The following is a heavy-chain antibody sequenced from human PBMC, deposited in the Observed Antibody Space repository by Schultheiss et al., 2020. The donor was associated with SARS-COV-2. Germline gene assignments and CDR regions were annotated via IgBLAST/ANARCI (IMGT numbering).Heavy chain of an antibody. CDR2: IYGDDNK. Sequence: SGPTLVKPTQTLTLTCTFSGFSLSTSGMCVSWIRQPPGKALEWLALIYGDDNKRYSPSLKSRLTITKDTSKNQVVLTMTNMDPVDTATYYCAHSHKWELLNTYYFDYWGQGTLVTVSS. J-gene: IGHJ4*02. V-gene: IGHV2-5*08. D-gene: IGHD1-26*01. CDR3: AHSHKWELLNTYYFDY. CDR1: GFSLSTSGMC.